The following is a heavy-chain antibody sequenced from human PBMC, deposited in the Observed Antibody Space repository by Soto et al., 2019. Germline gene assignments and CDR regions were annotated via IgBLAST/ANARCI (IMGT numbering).Heavy chain of an antibody. Sequence: ASVKVSCKASGYTFSNYGITWVRQAPGQGLEWMGWVSAYNRNTNYAQKFEDRVTMTTDTSTGTAYMELRSLRSDDTAVDFCATERQWEPHPYWGQGTTVTFSS. D-gene: IGHD1-26*01. CDR1: GYTFSNYG. J-gene: IGHJ4*02. V-gene: IGHV1-18*04. CDR2: VSAYNRNT. CDR3: ATERQWEPHPY.